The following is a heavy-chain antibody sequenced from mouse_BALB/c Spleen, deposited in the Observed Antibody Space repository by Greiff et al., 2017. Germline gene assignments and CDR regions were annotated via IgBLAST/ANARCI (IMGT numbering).Heavy chain of an antibody. J-gene: IGHJ4*01. CDR3: TRVYYDYVWAMDY. V-gene: IGHV5-6-4*01. CDR2: ISSGGSYT. CDR1: GFTFSSYT. D-gene: IGHD2-4*01. Sequence: EVKVVESGGGLVKPGGSLKLSCAASGFTFSSYTMSWVRQTPEKRLEWVATISSGGSYTYYPDSVKGRFTISRDNAKNTLYLQMSSLKSEDTAMYYCTRVYYDYVWAMDYWGQGTSVTVSS.